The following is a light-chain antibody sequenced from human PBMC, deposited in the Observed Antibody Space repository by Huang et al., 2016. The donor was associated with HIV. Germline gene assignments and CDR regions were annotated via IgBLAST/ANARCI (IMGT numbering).Light chain of an antibody. CDR1: QSLLHSDGKTY. Sequence: DIVMTQAPLSLSVTPGQPASISCKSSQSLLHSDGKTYLSWYLQKPGPPPQLLIYEVSNRFSGVPDGGSGGGSGTHFALKISRVEAEDVGVYYCMQSLQVPPTFGQGTKVEIK. CDR3: MQSLQVPPT. J-gene: IGKJ1*01. V-gene: IGKV2D-29*01. CDR2: EVS.